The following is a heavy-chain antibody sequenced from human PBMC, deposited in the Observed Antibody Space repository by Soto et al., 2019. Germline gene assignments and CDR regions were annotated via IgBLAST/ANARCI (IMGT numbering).Heavy chain of an antibody. V-gene: IGHV1-18*01. CDR1: GYTFTSYG. CDR3: ARVPISYNYFSSYYYYGMDV. CDR2: ISAYNGNT. Sequence: GASVKVSCKASGYTFTSYGISWVRQAPGQGLEWMGWISAYNGNTNYAQKLQGRVTMTTDTSTSTAYMELRSLRSDDTAVYYCARVPISYNYFSSYYYYGMDVWGQGTTVTVSS. J-gene: IGHJ6*02. D-gene: IGHD1-20*01.